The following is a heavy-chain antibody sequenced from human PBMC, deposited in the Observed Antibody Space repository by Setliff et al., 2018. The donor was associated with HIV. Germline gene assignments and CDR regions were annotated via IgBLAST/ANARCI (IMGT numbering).Heavy chain of an antibody. D-gene: IGHD2-2*01. V-gene: IGHV1-69*10. CDR3: ARGPKDCTSTSCRYYYYYYYMDV. CDR1: GGTFNSYA. J-gene: IGHJ6*03. Sequence: SVKVSCKASGGTFNSYAISWVRQAPGRGLEWMGGIIPILGLANYAQKFQGRVTNIADKSTSTVYMEVSRLRSEDTAMYYCARGPKDCTSTSCRYYYYYYYMDVWGKGTPVTVSS. CDR2: IIPILGLA.